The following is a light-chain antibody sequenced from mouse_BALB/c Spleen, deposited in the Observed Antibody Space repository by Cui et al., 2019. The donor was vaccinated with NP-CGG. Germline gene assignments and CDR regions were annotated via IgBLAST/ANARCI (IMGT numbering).Light chain of an antibody. CDR2: GTN. V-gene: IGLV1*01. CDR3: ALWYSNHWV. CDR1: TGAVTTSNY. Sequence: QAVVTQESPLTTSPAASVTLTCRASTGAVTTSNYANWVQEKPDHLFTGLIGGTNNRAPGVPARFSGSLIGDKAALTITGAQTEDEAIYFCALWYSNHWVFGGGTKLTVL. J-gene: IGLJ1*01.